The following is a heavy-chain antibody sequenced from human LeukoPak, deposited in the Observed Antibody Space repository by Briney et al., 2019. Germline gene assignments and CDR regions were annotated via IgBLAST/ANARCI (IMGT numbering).Heavy chain of an antibody. CDR1: GFTFDDYA. D-gene: IGHD3-10*01. CDR2: ISWNSGSI. V-gene: IGHV3-9*01. Sequence: PGGYLRLSCAASGFTFDDYAMHWVRQAPGKGLEWVSGISWNSGSIGYADSVKGRFTISRDNAKNSLYLQMNSLRAEDTALYYCAKGRLKIMVRGFMDVWGKGTTVTVSS. J-gene: IGHJ6*03. CDR3: AKGRLKIMVRGFMDV.